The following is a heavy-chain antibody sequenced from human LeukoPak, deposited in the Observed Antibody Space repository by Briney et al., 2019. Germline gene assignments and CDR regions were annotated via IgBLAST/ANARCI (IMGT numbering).Heavy chain of an antibody. CDR1: GGSISSSSYY. CDR2: IYYSGST. V-gene: IGHV4-39*01. Sequence: PSETLSLTCTVSGGSISSSSYYWGWIRRPPGKGLEWIGSIYYSGSTYYNPSLKSRVTISVDTSKNQFSLKLSSVTAADTAVYYCARQYDTAMRPFDYWGQGTLVTVSS. CDR3: ARQYDTAMRPFDY. J-gene: IGHJ4*02. D-gene: IGHD5-18*01.